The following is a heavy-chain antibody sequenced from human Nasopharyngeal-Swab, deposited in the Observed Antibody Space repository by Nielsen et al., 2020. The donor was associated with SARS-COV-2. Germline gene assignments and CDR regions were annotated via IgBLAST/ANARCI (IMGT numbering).Heavy chain of an antibody. CDR1: GGSISSYY. D-gene: IGHD3-22*01. Sequence: SETLSLTCTVSGGSISSYYWSWIRQPPGKGLEWIGSIYYSGSTYYNPSLKSRVTISVDTSKNQFSLKLSSVTAADTAVYYCARVGGITMIVVVIPAWFDPWGQGTLVTVSS. V-gene: IGHV4-39*07. CDR3: ARVGGITMIVVVIPAWFDP. J-gene: IGHJ5*02. CDR2: IYYSGST.